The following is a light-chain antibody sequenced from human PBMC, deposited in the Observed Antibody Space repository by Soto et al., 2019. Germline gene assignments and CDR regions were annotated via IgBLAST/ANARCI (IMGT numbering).Light chain of an antibody. CDR2: DAS. CDR1: QSVTSN. J-gene: IGKJ1*01. CDR3: QQYNNWPRT. Sequence: EIVMTQSPATLSVSPGERAALSCRASQSVTSNLAWYQQKPGQAPRLLIYDASTRATDIPARFSGSGSGTEFTLTISSLQSEDFAVYYCQQYNNWPRTFGQGTKVDI. V-gene: IGKV3D-15*01.